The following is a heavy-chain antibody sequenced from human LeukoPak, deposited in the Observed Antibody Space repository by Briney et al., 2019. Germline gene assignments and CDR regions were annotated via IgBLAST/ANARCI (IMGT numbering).Heavy chain of an antibody. J-gene: IGHJ3*02. D-gene: IGHD1-26*01. CDR3: AKTPVGVGDAFDI. V-gene: IGHV3-33*06. CDR2: IWYDGSNK. Sequence: QPGRSLRLSCAASGFTFSNYGMHWVRQAPGKGLEWVAIIWYDGSNKYYADSVKGRFTISRDNSKNTLYLQMNSLRAEDTAVYYCAKTPVGVGDAFDIWGQGTMVTVSS. CDR1: GFTFSNYG.